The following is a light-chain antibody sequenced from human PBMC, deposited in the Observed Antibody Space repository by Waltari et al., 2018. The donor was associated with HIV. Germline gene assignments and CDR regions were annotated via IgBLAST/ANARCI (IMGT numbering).Light chain of an antibody. CDR2: EVS. Sequence: QSALTQPPSASGSPGQSVTISCTGTSIDVGGYNYVSWYQQHPGKAPNLMIYEVSKRPSGVPDRFSGSKSGNTASLTVSGLQAEDEADYYCSSYAGSTLYVFGTGTKVTVL. J-gene: IGLJ1*01. CDR3: SSYAGSTLYV. V-gene: IGLV2-8*01. CDR1: SIDVGGYNY.